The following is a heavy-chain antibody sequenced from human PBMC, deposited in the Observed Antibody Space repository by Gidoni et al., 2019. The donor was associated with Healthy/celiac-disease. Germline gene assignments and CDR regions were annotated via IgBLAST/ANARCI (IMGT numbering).Heavy chain of an antibody. V-gene: IGHV1-69*09. Sequence: QVQLVQSGAEVKKPGSSVKVSCKASGGTFSSYAISWVRQAPGQGLEWMGRIIPILGIANYAQKFQRRVTITADKSTSTAYMELSSLRSEDTAVYYCARYLAGIAVAGFDYWGQGTLVTVSS. CDR1: GGTFSSYA. CDR2: IIPILGIA. D-gene: IGHD6-19*01. CDR3: ARYLAGIAVAGFDY. J-gene: IGHJ4*02.